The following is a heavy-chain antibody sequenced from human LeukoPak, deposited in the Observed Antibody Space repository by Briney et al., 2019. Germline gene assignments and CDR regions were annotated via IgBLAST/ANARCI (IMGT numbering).Heavy chain of an antibody. Sequence: ASVKVSCKASGYTFTGYYMHWVRQAPGQGLEWMGWINTNTGNPTYAQGFTGRFVFSLDTSVSTAYLQISSLKAEDTAVYYCVTADGYNYPYSFDYWGQGTLVTVSS. CDR1: GYTFTGYY. D-gene: IGHD5-24*01. V-gene: IGHV7-4-1*02. CDR3: VTADGYNYPYSFDY. J-gene: IGHJ4*02. CDR2: INTNTGNP.